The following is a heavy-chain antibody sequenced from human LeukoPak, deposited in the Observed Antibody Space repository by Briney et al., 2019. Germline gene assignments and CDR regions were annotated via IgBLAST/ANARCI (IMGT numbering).Heavy chain of an antibody. Sequence: GGSLRLSCVASGFTFSSYSMNWVRQAPGKGLEWVSYITGGSNGIYADSVKGRFTISRDNAKNSLYLQMNSLRADDTAVYYCARGGYDILTGTSFFDPWGQGTLVTVSS. CDR2: ITGGSNGI. CDR3: ARGGYDILTGTSFFDP. V-gene: IGHV3-48*01. J-gene: IGHJ5*02. D-gene: IGHD3-9*01. CDR1: GFTFSSYS.